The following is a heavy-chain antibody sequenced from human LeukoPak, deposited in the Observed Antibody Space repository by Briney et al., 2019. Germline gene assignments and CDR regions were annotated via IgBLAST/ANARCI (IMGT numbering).Heavy chain of an antibody. Sequence: GGSLRLSCAASGFTFSSYSMHWVRQAPGKGLEWVTFIRYDGSDKYYADSVKGRFTISRDNSKNTLYLQMNGLRAEDTAFYYCAKDSSGSYNYFDYWGQGTLVTVSS. CDR3: AKDSSGSYNYFDY. D-gene: IGHD1-26*01. V-gene: IGHV3-30*02. CDR2: IRYDGSDK. CDR1: GFTFSSYS. J-gene: IGHJ4*02.